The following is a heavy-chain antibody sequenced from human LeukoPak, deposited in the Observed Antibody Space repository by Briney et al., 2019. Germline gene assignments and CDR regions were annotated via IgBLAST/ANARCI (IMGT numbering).Heavy chain of an antibody. J-gene: IGHJ3*02. V-gene: IGHV3-20*04. D-gene: IGHD1-26*01. Sequence: PGRSLRLSCAASGFTFDDYGMSWVRQAPGKGLEWVSGINWNGGSTGYADSVKGRFTISRDNAKNSLYLQMNSLRAEDTALYYCARSRVMSGSYYGAFDIWGQGTMVTVSS. CDR2: INWNGGST. CDR1: GFTFDDYG. CDR3: ARSRVMSGSYYGAFDI.